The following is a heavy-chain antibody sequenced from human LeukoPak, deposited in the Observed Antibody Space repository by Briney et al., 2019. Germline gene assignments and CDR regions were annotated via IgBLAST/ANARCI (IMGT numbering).Heavy chain of an antibody. J-gene: IGHJ4*02. Sequence: PSETXXLTXTXXGGSISSYXWSWIRQPPGKGLEWIGYIYYSGSTNYNPSLKRRVTISVDTSKKQFSLKLSSVTAADTAVYYCARNTVTAPFGYWGQGTLVTVSS. CDR3: ARNTVTAPFGY. V-gene: IGHV4-59*01. CDR2: IYYSGST. D-gene: IGHD4-17*01. CDR1: GGSISSYX.